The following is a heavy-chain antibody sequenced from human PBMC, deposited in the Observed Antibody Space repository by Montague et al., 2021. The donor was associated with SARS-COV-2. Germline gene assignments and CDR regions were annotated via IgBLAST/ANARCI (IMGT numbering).Heavy chain of an antibody. V-gene: IGHV2-70*01. CDR1: GFSLSTSGMC. D-gene: IGHD6-19*01. Sequence: PALVKPTQTLTLTCTFSGFSLSTSGMCVSWIRQPPGKALEWLALIDWDDDKYYSTSLKTSLTISKDTSKNQVVLTMTNMDPVDTATYYCARISAWYSSGWSAFDYWGQGTLGTVSS. J-gene: IGHJ4*02. CDR2: IDWDDDK. CDR3: ARISAWYSSGWSAFDY.